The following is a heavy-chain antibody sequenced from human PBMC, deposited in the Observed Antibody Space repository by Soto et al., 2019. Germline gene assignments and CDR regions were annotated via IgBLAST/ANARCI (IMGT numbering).Heavy chain of an antibody. V-gene: IGHV4-39*01. CDR1: GGSISSSSYY. D-gene: IGHD4-17*01. CDR3: ARHPGGYGDYYYGMDV. CDR2: IYYSGGT. J-gene: IGHJ6*02. Sequence: QLQLQESGPGLVKPSETLSLTCTVSGGSISSSSYYWGWIRQPPGKGLEWIGSIYYSGGTYYNPSLKSRVTISVDTSKNQFSLKLSSVTAADTAVYYCARHPGGYGDYYYGMDVWGQGTTVTVSS.